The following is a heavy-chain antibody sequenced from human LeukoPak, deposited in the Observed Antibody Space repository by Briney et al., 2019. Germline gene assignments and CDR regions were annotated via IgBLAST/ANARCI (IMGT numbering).Heavy chain of an antibody. CDR1: GYTFTSYG. Sequence: GASVKVSCKASGYTFTSYGISWVRQAPGQGLEWMGWISASNGNTNYAQKLQGRVTMTTDTSTSTAYMELRSLRSDDTAVYYCARVLWGLGGYDSFFLGYNWFDPWGQGTLVTVSS. CDR3: ARVLWGLGGYDSFFLGYNWFDP. J-gene: IGHJ5*02. D-gene: IGHD5-12*01. CDR2: ISASNGNT. V-gene: IGHV1-18*01.